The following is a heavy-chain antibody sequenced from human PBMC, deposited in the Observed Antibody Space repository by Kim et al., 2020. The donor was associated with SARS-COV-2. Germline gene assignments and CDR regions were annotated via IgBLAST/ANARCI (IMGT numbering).Heavy chain of an antibody. CDR1: GFTFSDYA. CDR3: AKEMSRIATPYFDS. J-gene: IGHJ4*02. CDR2: MTNGGYT. D-gene: IGHD2-21*01. V-gene: IGHV3-23*01. Sequence: GGSLRLSCAASGFTFSDYAMSWVRQTPEKGLEWVSGMTNGGYTYFAAFVKGRFTISRDSSKSTLYLQMNNLMAEDTATYYCAKEMSRIATPYFDSWGQGTLVTVSS.